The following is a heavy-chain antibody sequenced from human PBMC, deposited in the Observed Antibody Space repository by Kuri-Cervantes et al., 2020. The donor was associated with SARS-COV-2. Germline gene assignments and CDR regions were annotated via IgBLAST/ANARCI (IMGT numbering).Heavy chain of an antibody. CDR2: ISSNGGST. J-gene: IGHJ3*02. D-gene: IGHD2-2*01. V-gene: IGHV3-64*04. CDR1: GFTFSSYA. CDR3: ARVGGCSTSCRGAFDI. Sequence: GGSLRLSCAASGFTFSSYAMHWVRQAPGKGLEYVSAISSNGGSTYYADSVKGRFTISRDNSKNSLYLQMNSLRDEDTAVYYCARVGGCSTSCRGAFDIWGQGTMVTVSS.